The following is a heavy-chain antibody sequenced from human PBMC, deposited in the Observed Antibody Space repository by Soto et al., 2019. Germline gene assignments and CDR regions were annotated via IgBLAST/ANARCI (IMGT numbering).Heavy chain of an antibody. CDR3: ARDQVTGSYFCY. Sequence: QVQLVQSGAEVKRPGASVMVSCRATGYTFKNYDINWVRQATGQGLEWMGRMNPNSGNTGYAQKFQGRVTITADESTSTVYMELSSLRSDDTAVYYCARDQVTGSYFCYWGQGTLVTVSS. J-gene: IGHJ4*02. CDR1: GYTFKNYD. V-gene: IGHV1-8*01. D-gene: IGHD1-26*01. CDR2: MNPNSGNT.